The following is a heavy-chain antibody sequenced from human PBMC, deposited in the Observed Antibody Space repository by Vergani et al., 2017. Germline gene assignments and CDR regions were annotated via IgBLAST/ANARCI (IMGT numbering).Heavy chain of an antibody. CDR1: GFTFSSYW. CDR3: ARPPYYDFWSGYYTGSGGYFDY. Sequence: EVQLVESGGGLVQPGGSLRLSCAASGFTFSSYWMSWVRQAPGKGLEWVPNIKQDGSEKYYVDSVKGRFTISRDNAKNSLYLQMNSLRAEDTAVYYCARPPYYDFWSGYYTGSGGYFDYWGQGTLVTVSS. J-gene: IGHJ4*02. CDR2: IKQDGSEK. D-gene: IGHD3-3*01. V-gene: IGHV3-7*01.